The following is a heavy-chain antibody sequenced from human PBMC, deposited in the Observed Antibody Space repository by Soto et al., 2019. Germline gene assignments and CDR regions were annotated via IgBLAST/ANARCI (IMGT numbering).Heavy chain of an antibody. Sequence: VQLVESGGGVVQPGRSLRLSCAVSGFTFSDYAMHWVRQAPGKGLEWVAVVSHDGRNTHYADSVKGRFTITRDSSKNTVSLEMTSLRAEDTAVYYCAKGGRQWLVTSAFNYWGQGALVTVSS. V-gene: IGHV3-30*18. J-gene: IGHJ4*02. CDR1: GFTFSDYA. CDR3: AKGGRQWLVTSAFNY. CDR2: VSHDGRNT. D-gene: IGHD6-19*01.